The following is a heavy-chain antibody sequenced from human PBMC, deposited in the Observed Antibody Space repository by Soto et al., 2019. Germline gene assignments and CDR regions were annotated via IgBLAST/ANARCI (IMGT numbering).Heavy chain of an antibody. V-gene: IGHV5-10-1*01. CDR3: ARSYCSGGSCYGDLFDY. J-gene: IGHJ4*02. CDR2: IDPSDSYT. CDR1: GYSFTSYW. D-gene: IGHD2-15*01. Sequence: SGESLKISCKGSGYSFTSYWISWVRQMPGKGLEWMGRIDPSDSYTNYSPSFQGHVTISADKSISTAYLQWSSLKASDTAMYYCARSYCSGGSCYGDLFDYWGQGTLVTVSS.